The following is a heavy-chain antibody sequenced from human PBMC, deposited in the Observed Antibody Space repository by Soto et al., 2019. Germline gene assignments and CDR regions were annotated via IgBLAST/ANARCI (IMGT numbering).Heavy chain of an antibody. CDR1: GGSFSGYY. V-gene: IGHV4-34*01. J-gene: IGHJ5*02. CDR3: ARFDAATISNWFDP. CDR2: VNHSGST. Sequence: QVQLQQWGAGLLKPSETLSLTCAVYGGSFSGYYWSWIRQPPGKGLEWIGEVNHSGSTNYNPSLKSRVTISVDTSKNQFSLKLSSVTTADTAVYYCARFDAATISNWFDPWGQGTLVTVSS. D-gene: IGHD5-12*01.